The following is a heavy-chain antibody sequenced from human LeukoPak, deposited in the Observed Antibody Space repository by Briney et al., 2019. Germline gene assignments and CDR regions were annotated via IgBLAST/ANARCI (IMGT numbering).Heavy chain of an antibody. CDR3: ARGPTAVAGWKYFDL. V-gene: IGHV4-34*01. D-gene: IGHD6-19*01. J-gene: IGHJ2*01. Sequence: KPSETLSLTCAVYGGSFSGYYWSWIRQPPGKGLEWIGEINHSGSTNYNPSLKSRVTISVDTSMNQSSLKLSSVTAADTAVYYCARGPTAVAGWKYFDLWGRGTLVTVSS. CDR1: GGSFSGYY. CDR2: INHSGST.